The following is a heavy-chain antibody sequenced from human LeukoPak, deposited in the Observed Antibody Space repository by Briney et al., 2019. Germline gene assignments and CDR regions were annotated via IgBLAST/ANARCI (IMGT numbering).Heavy chain of an antibody. V-gene: IGHV3-23*01. CDR3: AKAGRSGTYTTYNWSDP. D-gene: IGHD1-26*01. CDR1: GFSFSTTA. J-gene: IGHJ5*02. Sequence: GGSLRLSCAASGFSFSTTAMNWVRRAPGKGLEWVSGISTGGVSTYYADSVKGRFTISRDDSKNTLFLQMSGLRAEDTAVYYCAKAGRSGTYTTYNWSDPWGQGTLVTVSS. CDR2: ISTGGVST.